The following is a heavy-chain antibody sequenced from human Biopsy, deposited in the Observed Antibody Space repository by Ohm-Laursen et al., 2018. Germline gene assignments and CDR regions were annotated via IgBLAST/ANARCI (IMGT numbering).Heavy chain of an antibody. J-gene: IGHJ4*02. CDR2: IKWNSGKI. Sequence: SLRLSCAATGFNLGDYAMHWVRQVPGKGLEWVSGIKWNSGKIDYADSVKGRFTISRDNAKNSLYPHMNSLRTEDSAFYYCARDTGTMVRGVLYQWGQGTLVTVSS. CDR3: ARDTGTMVRGVLYQ. CDR1: GFNLGDYA. D-gene: IGHD3-10*01. V-gene: IGHV3-9*01.